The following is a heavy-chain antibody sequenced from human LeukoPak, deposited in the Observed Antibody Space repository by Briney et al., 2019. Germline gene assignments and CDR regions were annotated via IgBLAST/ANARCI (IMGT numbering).Heavy chain of an antibody. CDR3: ARDPFTTAMVRGELYYYNMDV. V-gene: IGHV1-46*01. CDR2: INPSGGST. Sequence: ASVKVSCKASGYTFTSYYMHWVRQAPGQGLEWMGIINPSGGSTSYAQKFQGRVTMTRDTSTSTAYMELSSLRSEDTAVYYCARDPFTTAMVRGELYYYNMDVWGKGTTVTVSS. J-gene: IGHJ6*04. D-gene: IGHD3-10*01. CDR1: GYTFTSYY.